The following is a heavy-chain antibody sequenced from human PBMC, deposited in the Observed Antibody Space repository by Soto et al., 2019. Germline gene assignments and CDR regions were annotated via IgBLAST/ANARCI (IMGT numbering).Heavy chain of an antibody. Sequence: GGSLRLSCAASGFTVSSNYMSWVRQAPGKGLEWVSVIYSGGSTYYADSVKGRFTISRHNSKNTLYLQMNSLRAEDTAVYDCARVFDWYFDLWGRGTLVTVSS. J-gene: IGHJ2*01. CDR3: ARVFDWYFDL. CDR1: GFTVSSNY. V-gene: IGHV3-53*04. CDR2: IYSGGST.